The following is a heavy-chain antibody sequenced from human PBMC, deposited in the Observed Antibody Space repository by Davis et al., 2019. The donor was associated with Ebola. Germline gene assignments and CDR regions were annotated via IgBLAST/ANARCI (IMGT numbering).Heavy chain of an antibody. D-gene: IGHD5-24*01. Sequence: SETLSLTCTVTGGPISSHYWRWIRQPPGKALEWIGYIHYSGSTNHIPSLKSRVTMSTDTSKNQISLKLNSVTTADTAVYFCARGDGFYWYFDLWGRGALVTVSS. J-gene: IGHJ2*01. CDR1: GGPISSHY. V-gene: IGHV4-59*08. CDR2: IHYSGST. CDR3: ARGDGFYWYFDL.